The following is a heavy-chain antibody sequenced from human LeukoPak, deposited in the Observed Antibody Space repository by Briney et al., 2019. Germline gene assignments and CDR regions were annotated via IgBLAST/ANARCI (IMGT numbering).Heavy chain of an antibody. CDR3: ARVRTYGSGTRYFDY. Sequence: SQTLSLTCTVSGGSISSGSYYWSWIRQPAGKGLEWIGRIYTSGSTNYNPSLKSRVTISVDTSKNQFSLKLSSVTAADTAVYYCARVRTYGSGTRYFDYWGQGTLVTVSS. V-gene: IGHV4-61*02. CDR2: IYTSGST. CDR1: GGSISSGSYY. J-gene: IGHJ4*02. D-gene: IGHD3-10*01.